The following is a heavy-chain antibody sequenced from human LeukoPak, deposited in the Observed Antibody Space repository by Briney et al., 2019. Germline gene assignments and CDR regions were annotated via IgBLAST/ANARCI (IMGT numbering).Heavy chain of an antibody. Sequence: MSSQTLSLTCIVSGGSISSSNYYWGWIRQPPGKGLEWIGNIYYSGSTNYNPSLKSRVTISVDTSKNQFSLKLSSVTAADTAVYYCARAMIGYRNPKGDNWFDPWGQGTLVTVSS. CDR2: IYYSGST. V-gene: IGHV4-39*07. CDR3: ARAMIGYRNPKGDNWFDP. J-gene: IGHJ5*02. D-gene: IGHD6-25*01. CDR1: GGSISSSNYY.